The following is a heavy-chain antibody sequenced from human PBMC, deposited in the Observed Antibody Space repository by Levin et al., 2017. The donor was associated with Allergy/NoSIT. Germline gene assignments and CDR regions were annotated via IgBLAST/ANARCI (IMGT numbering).Heavy chain of an antibody. D-gene: IGHD4-17*01. Sequence: GESLKISCAASGFTFRNFVIHWVRQAPGKGLEWVTVISYDGTNRYYADSVKGRFTTSRDNSKNTLYLQMNSLRAEDTAVYYCARDYGDYGGTFDIWGQGTLVTVSS. CDR2: ISYDGTNR. V-gene: IGHV3-30-3*01. CDR1: GFTFRNFV. CDR3: ARDYGDYGGTFDI. J-gene: IGHJ3*02.